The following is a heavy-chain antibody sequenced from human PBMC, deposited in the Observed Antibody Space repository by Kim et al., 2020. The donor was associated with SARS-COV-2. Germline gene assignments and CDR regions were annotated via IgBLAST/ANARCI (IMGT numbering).Heavy chain of an antibody. Sequence: GGSLRLSCAASGFTFSSYGMHWVRQAPGKGLEWVAVISYDGSNKYYADSVKGRFTISRDNSKNTLYLQMNSLRAEDTAVYYCAKDGRAYDSSGYYREYFDYWGQGTLVTVSS. D-gene: IGHD3-22*01. CDR2: ISYDGSNK. J-gene: IGHJ4*02. CDR3: AKDGRAYDSSGYYREYFDY. CDR1: GFTFSSYG. V-gene: IGHV3-30*18.